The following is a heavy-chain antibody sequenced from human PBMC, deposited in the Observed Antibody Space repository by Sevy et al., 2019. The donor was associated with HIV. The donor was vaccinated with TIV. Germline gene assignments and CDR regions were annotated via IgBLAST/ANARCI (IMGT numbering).Heavy chain of an antibody. J-gene: IGHJ4*02. CDR2: IFSDGTTK. CDR1: GFIFNNKG. Sequence: GGPLRLSCTVSGFIFNNKGMHWVRQAPGRGLEWVAAIFSDGTTKYYGDSVKGRFTISRDNSKNTLYLQMNSLRVDDTALYYCARESGSDWYLDSWGQGTLVTVSS. V-gene: IGHV3-30*12. CDR3: ARESGSDWYLDS. D-gene: IGHD2-21*02.